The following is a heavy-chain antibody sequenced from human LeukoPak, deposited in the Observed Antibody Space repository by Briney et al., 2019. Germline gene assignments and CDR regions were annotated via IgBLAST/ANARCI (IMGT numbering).Heavy chain of an antibody. J-gene: IGHJ4*02. D-gene: IGHD1-26*01. CDR3: ASRDSGSYYGSFDY. CDR1: GYTFTGYY. V-gene: IGHV1-2*02. CDR2: INPNSGGT. Sequence: ASVKVSCKASGYTFTGYYMHWVRQAPGQGLEWMGWINPNSGGTNYAQKFQGRVTMTRDTSISTAYMELSRLRSDDTAVYYCASRDSGSYYGSFDYWGQGTLVTVSS.